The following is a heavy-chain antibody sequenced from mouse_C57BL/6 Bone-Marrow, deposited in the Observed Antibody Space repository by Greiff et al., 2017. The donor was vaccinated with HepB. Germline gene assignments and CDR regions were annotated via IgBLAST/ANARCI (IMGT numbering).Heavy chain of an antibody. CDR2: ISNGGGST. V-gene: IGHV5-12*01. CDR1: GFTFSDYY. D-gene: IGHD1-2*01. CDR3: ARPPRRFAY. Sequence: EVMLVESGGGLVQPGGSLKLSCAASGFTFSDYYMYWVRQTPEKRLEWVAYISNGGGSTYYPDTVKGRFTISRDNAKNTLYLQMSRLKSEDTAMYYCARPPRRFAYWGQGTLVTVSA. J-gene: IGHJ3*01.